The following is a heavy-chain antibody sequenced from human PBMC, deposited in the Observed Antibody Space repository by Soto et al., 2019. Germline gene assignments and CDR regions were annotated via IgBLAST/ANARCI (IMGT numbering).Heavy chain of an antibody. V-gene: IGHV3-53*01. CDR1: GFTVSSNY. CDR3: ARVYYYDSSGYYYESWHFDL. D-gene: IGHD3-22*01. CDR2: IYSGGST. Sequence: PGGSLRLSCAASGFTVSSNYMSWVRQAPGKGLEWVSVIYSGGSTYYADSVKGRFTISRDNSKNTLYLQMNSLRAEDTAVYYCARVYYYDSSGYYYESWHFDLWGRGTLVTVSS. J-gene: IGHJ2*01.